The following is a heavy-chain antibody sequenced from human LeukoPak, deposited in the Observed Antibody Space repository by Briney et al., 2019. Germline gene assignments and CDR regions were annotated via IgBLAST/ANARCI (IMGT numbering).Heavy chain of an antibody. V-gene: IGHV3-7*01. CDR1: GFTFSTYW. D-gene: IGHD6-13*01. J-gene: IGHJ4*02. CDR3: ARDSAGNDY. CDR2: IKQDGSEK. Sequence: GGSLRLSCAASGFTFSTYWMSWVRQAAGKGLEWVANIKQDGSEKYYVDSVKGRFTISRDNAKNSLYLQMNSLRAEDTAMYYCARDSAGNDYWCQGTLVTASS.